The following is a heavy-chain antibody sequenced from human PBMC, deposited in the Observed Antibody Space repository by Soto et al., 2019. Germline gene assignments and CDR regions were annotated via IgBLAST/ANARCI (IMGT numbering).Heavy chain of an antibody. CDR2: ISYTGST. J-gene: IGHJ4*02. V-gene: IGHV4-59*01. D-gene: IGHD3-3*01. CDR3: ARVAADAYWSGYDDY. CDR1: GGSISNYH. Sequence: QEQLQESGPRLVKPSETLSLTCSVSGGSISNYHWSWIRQPPGKGLEWIGYISYTGSTNYSPPLKSRVTILLATSKKQFSLKLSSVTAADTAVYYCARVAADAYWSGYDDYWGQGTLVTVSS.